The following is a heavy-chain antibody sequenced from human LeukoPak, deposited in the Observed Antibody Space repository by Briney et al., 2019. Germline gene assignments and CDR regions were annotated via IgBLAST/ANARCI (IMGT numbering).Heavy chain of an antibody. J-gene: IGHJ6*03. D-gene: IGHD6-6*01. V-gene: IGHV4-59*01. CDR1: GGSNSNYY. Sequence: SETLSLTCTVSGGSNSNYYWSWIRQPPGKGLEWIGYIYYSGSTKYNPSLKSRVTISVDTSKNQFSLRLSSVTAADTAVYYCARDWGVSARPGYMDVWGKGTTVTVSS. CDR2: IYYSGST. CDR3: ARDWGVSARPGYMDV.